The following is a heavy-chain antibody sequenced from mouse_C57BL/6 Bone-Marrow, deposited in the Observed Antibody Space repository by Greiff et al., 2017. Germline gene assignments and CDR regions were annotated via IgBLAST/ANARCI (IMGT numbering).Heavy chain of an antibody. D-gene: IGHD1-1*01. J-gene: IGHJ4*01. CDR2: IYPGDGDT. CDR1: GYAFSSYW. Sequence: QVQLQQSGAELVKPGASVKISCKASGYAFSSYWMNWVKQRPGKGLEWIGQIYPGDGDTNYNGKFKGKATLTADKSSSTAYMQLSSLTSEDSAVXVCARGRSTVVATEAMDYWGQGTSVTVSS. V-gene: IGHV1-80*01. CDR3: ARGRSTVVATEAMDY.